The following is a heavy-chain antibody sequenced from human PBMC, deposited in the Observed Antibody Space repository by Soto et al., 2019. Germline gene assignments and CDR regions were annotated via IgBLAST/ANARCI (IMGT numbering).Heavy chain of an antibody. CDR1: GGSFSGYY. CDR3: ARDKYCSGGSCRKNWFDP. J-gene: IGHJ5*02. V-gene: IGHV4-34*01. Sequence: PSETLSLTCAVYGGSFSGYYWSWIRQPPGKGLEWIGEINHSGSANYNPSLKSRATISLDMSKNQFSLKLTSVTAADTAVYYCARDKYCSGGSCRKNWFDPWGQGIPVTV. D-gene: IGHD2-15*01. CDR2: INHSGSA.